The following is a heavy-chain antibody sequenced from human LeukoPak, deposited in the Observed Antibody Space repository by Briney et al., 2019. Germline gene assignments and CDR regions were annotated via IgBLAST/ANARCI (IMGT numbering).Heavy chain of an antibody. V-gene: IGHV4-59*12. CDR2: MYYSGST. D-gene: IGHD3-22*01. CDR1: GGSISSYY. J-gene: IGHJ4*02. CDR3: ARYYYDSSGYYSPNFDY. Sequence: SETLSLTCTASGGSISSYYWSWIRQPPGKGLEWIGYMYYSGSTNYNPSLRSRVTMSIDTSKNQFSLKLSSVTAADTAVYYCARYYYDSSGYYSPNFDYWGQGTLVTVSS.